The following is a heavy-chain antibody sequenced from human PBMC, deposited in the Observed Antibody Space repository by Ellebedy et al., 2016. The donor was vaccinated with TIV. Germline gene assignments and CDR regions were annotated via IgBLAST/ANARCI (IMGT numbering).Heavy chain of an antibody. D-gene: IGHD1-26*01. CDR3: ARDSLRVGATTGGDY. J-gene: IGHJ4*02. Sequence: PGGSLSLSCAASGFTFSSYWMSGVRQAPGKGLEGVANIKQDGSEKYYVDSVKGRFTISRDNAKNSLYLQMNSLRAEDTAVYYCARDSLRVGATTGGDYWGQGTLVTVSS. CDR2: IKQDGSEK. CDR1: GFTFSSYW. V-gene: IGHV3-7*01.